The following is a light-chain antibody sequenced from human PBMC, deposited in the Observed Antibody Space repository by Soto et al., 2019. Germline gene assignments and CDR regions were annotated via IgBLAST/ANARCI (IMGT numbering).Light chain of an antibody. Sequence: QAVVTQPPSASGTPGQRVTISCSGSSSNIGTNTVSWYQHLPGTAPKLLIYNNNQRPSGVPDRFSGSKSGTSASLAISGLQSEDEADYYCAAWDDSLSGHFVFGTGTEVTVL. J-gene: IGLJ1*01. CDR2: NNN. CDR1: SSNIGTNT. V-gene: IGLV1-44*01. CDR3: AAWDDSLSGHFV.